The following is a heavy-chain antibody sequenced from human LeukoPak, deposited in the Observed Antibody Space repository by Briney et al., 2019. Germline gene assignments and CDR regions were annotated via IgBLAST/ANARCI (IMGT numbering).Heavy chain of an antibody. CDR3: ARERVAEYYFDY. V-gene: IGHV4-59*01. CDR2: IYYSGST. J-gene: IGHJ4*02. D-gene: IGHD2-15*01. CDR1: GGSISSYY. Sequence: SETLSLTCTVSGGSISSYYWSWIRQPPGKGLEWIGYIYYSGSTNYNPSLKSRVTISVDTSKNQFSLKLSSVTAADTAVYYCARERVAEYYFDYWGQGTLVTVSS.